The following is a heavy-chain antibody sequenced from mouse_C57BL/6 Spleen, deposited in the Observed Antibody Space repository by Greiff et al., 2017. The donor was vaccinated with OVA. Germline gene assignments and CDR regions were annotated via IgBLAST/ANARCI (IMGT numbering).Heavy chain of an antibody. CDR3: IYSNYARWYIDD. CDR1: GYSFTDYY. D-gene: IGHD2-5*01. CDR2: INPNYGTP. J-gene: IGHJ1*01. Sequence: EVQLQQSGPELVKPGASVKISCKASGYSFTDYYVNWVKQSTGQSLEWIGVINPNYGTPSYNEKFKGKATLTVDQSSSTAYMQLNSLTSEDSAVYYCIYSNYARWYIDDWGQGTTVTVSS. V-gene: IGHV1-39*01.